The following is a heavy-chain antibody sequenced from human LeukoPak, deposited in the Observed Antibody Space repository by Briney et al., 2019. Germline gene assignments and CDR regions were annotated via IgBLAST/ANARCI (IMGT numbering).Heavy chain of an antibody. V-gene: IGHV3-74*01. CDR2: INSDGTGT. J-gene: IGHJ5*02. CDR1: GFTFSSYW. Sequence: PGGSLRLSCAASGFTFSSYWMHWVRQAPGKGLVWVSHINSDGTGTSYADSVKGRFTISRDNAKNTLYLQMNSLRAEDTAVYYCARVPSLPQGLWFGETYAHGSYNWFDPWGQGTLVTVSS. D-gene: IGHD3-10*01. CDR3: ARVPSLPQGLWFGETYAHGSYNWFDP.